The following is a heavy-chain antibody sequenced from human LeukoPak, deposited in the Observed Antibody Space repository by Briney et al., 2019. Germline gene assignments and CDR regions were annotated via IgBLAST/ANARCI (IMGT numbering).Heavy chain of an antibody. J-gene: IGHJ4*02. Sequence: GASVKDSCKASGYTFTSYGISWVRQAPGQGLEWMGWISAYNGNTNYAQKLQGRVTMTTDTSTSTAYMELRSLRSDDTAVYYCARDAGGYSYGSSFDYWGQGTLVTVSS. D-gene: IGHD5-18*01. CDR3: ARDAGGYSYGSSFDY. CDR2: ISAYNGNT. CDR1: GYTFTSYG. V-gene: IGHV1-18*01.